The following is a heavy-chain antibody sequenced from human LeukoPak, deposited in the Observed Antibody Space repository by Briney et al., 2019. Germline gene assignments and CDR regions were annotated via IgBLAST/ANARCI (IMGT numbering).Heavy chain of an antibody. CDR2: IYYSGTT. D-gene: IGHD3-10*01. CDR3: ARQTWFGELVANYFDY. J-gene: IGHJ4*02. V-gene: IGHV4-39*01. CDR1: GGSISSSSYY. Sequence: SETLSLTCTVSGGSISSSSYYWGWIRQPPGKGLEWIGTIYYSGTTYYNPSLWSRVTISVDTSKNQFSLKLSPVTAADTAVYYCARQTWFGELVANYFDYWGQGTLVTVSS.